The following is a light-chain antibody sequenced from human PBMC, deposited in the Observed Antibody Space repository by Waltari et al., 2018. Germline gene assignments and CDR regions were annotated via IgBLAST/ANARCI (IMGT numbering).Light chain of an antibody. J-gene: IGKJ2*01. CDR3: QQRSNWTPHT. Sequence: EIVLTQSPATLSLSPVVPATPSCSPSQSVDSYLAWYQQKPGQPPRLLIYDASNRATGVPARFRGSGSGTDFTLTISSLEAEDFAVYYCQQRSNWTPHTFGQGARLEIK. CDR2: DAS. CDR1: QSVDSY. V-gene: IGKV3-11*01.